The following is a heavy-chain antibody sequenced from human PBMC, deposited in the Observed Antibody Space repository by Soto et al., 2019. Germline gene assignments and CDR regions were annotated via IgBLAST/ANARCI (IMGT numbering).Heavy chain of an antibody. CDR1: GGSISSGGYY. CDR2: IYYSGST. V-gene: IGHV4-31*03. J-gene: IGHJ5*02. D-gene: IGHD5-12*01. CDR3: ARRGSPNGFDP. Sequence: SETLSLTCTVSGGSISSGGYYWSWIRQHPGKGLEWIGYIYYSGSTYYNPSLKSRVTISVDTSKNQFSLKLSSVTAADTAVYYCARRGSPNGFDPWGQGTLVTVSS.